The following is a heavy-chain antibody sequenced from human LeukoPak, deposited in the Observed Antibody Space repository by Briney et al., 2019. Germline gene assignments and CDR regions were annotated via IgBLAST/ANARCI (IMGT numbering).Heavy chain of an antibody. J-gene: IGHJ6*03. CDR3: AQDSYYYYIDV. CDR1: GFTFRSYG. CDR2: IGYDGSNK. Sequence: GGSLRLSCAASGFTFRSYGMHWVRQAPGKGLEWVTFIGYDGSNKYYTNSVKGRFTISRDYSKNTLYLQMNSLRAEDTAIYYCAQDSYYYYIDVWGKGTTVTVSS. V-gene: IGHV3-30*02.